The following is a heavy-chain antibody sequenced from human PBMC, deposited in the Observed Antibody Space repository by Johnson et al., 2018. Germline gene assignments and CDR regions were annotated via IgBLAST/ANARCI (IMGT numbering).Heavy chain of an antibody. Sequence: QVQLVESGAEVKKPGASXKVSCKASGYTFTSYYMHWVRQAPGQGLEWMGIINPSGGSTSYAQKFQGRVTMTRDTSTSTVHMELGSRGSEDTAVYYCARAAAGAYYYYYYYMDVWGKGTTVTVSS. J-gene: IGHJ6*03. CDR2: INPSGGST. CDR1: GYTFTSYY. V-gene: IGHV1-46*01. CDR3: ARAAAGAYYYYYYYMDV. D-gene: IGHD6-13*01.